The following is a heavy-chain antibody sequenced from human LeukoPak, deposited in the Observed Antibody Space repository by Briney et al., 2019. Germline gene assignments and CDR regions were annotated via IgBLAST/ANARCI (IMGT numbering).Heavy chain of an antibody. V-gene: IGHV1-8*01. CDR2: MNPNSGNT. D-gene: IGHD6-13*01. J-gene: IGHJ6*03. CDR1: GYTFTSYD. Sequence: ASVKVSCKASGYTFTSYDINWVRQATGQGLEWMGWMNPNSGNTGYAQKFQGRVTMTGNTSISTAYMELSSLRSEDTAVYYCAREYSSSWYYYYYYMDVWGEGTTVTVSS. CDR3: AREYSSSWYYYYYYMDV.